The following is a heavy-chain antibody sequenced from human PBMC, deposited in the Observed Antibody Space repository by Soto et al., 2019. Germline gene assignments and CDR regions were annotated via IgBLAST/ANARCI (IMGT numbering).Heavy chain of an antibody. D-gene: IGHD3-9*01. J-gene: IGHJ2*01. V-gene: IGHV3-30*04. CDR1: GFNFTYNA. CDR2: ISFNGRKK. Sequence: QEQLVESGGGVVRPGKSLRLSCEASGFNFTYNAMHWVRQAPGKGLEWVAVISFNGRKKFYARSVKGRFTISRDNPKNTLYLQINNLRPGDTAVYYCARDWLRRDDILTPSWNFNLWDQGTLVTAS. CDR3: ARDWLRRDDILTPSWNFNL.